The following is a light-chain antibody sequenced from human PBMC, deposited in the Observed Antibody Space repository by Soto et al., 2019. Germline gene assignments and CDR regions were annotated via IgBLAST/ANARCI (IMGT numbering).Light chain of an antibody. V-gene: IGKV1-9*01. Sequence: IQLTQSPSSLSASVGDRVTLTCRASQGIGSYLAWYQQKPGKAPKFLISGASTLQSGVPSRFSGGGSGTDFTLTISSLQPEDFATYYCLRLNSYPFTFGGGTKVDIK. CDR3: LRLNSYPFT. CDR1: QGIGSY. CDR2: GAS. J-gene: IGKJ4*01.